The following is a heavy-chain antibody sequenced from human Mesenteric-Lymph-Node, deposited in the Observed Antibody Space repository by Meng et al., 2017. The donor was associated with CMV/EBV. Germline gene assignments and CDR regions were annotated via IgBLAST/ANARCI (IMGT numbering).Heavy chain of an antibody. J-gene: IGHJ3*02. CDR1: GFTFNDHY. CDR2: TRNKANSYTT. V-gene: IGHV3-72*01. D-gene: IGHD3-22*01. Sequence: GESLKISCAASGFTFNDHYMDWVRQAPGKGLEWVGRTRNKANSYTTEYAASVKGRFTISRDDSKNSLYLQMNSLKTEDTAVYYCASSNYYDSSGGAFDIWGQGTMVTVSS. CDR3: ASSNYYDSSGGAFDI.